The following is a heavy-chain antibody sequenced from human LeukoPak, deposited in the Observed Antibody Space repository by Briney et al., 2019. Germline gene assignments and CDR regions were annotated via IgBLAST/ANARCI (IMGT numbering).Heavy chain of an antibody. CDR2: IYNGGST. V-gene: IGHV3-53*01. Sequence: GGSLRLSCAASGFTVSSNYMSWVRQAPGKGLEWVSVIYNGGSTYYADSVKGRFTISRDNSKNTLYLQMNSLRAEDTAVYYCARHFWSGYWPYYYGMDVWGQGTTVTVSS. D-gene: IGHD3-3*02. CDR1: GFTVSSNY. J-gene: IGHJ6*02. CDR3: ARHFWSGYWPYYYGMDV.